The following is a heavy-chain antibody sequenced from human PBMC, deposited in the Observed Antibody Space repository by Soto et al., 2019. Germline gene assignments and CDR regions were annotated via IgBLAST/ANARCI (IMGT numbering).Heavy chain of an antibody. Sequence: EVQLLESGGGLVQPGGSLRLSCAASGFTFSSYAMSWVRQAPGKGLEWVSAISGSGGSTYYAYSVKGPFTISRDTSQNTLYLQMTGLRADDTAVYYCAKDAIVPADIGTFDYWGQGTLVTVSS. J-gene: IGHJ4*02. V-gene: IGHV3-23*01. CDR2: ISGSGGST. D-gene: IGHD2-2*01. CDR3: AKDAIVPADIGTFDY. CDR1: GFTFSSYA.